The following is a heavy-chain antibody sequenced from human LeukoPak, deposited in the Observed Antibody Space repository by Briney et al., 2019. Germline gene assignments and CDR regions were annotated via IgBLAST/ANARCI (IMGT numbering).Heavy chain of an antibody. CDR2: ISSSSSYI. Sequence: GGSLRLSCAASGFTFSDYYMSWIRQAPGKGLEWVSSISSSSSYIYYADSVKGRFTISRDNAKNSLYLQMNSLRAEDTAVYYCARDRDYYDSSGYYYLQNYYYGMDVWGQGTTVTVSS. D-gene: IGHD3-22*01. CDR3: ARDRDYYDSSGYYYLQNYYYGMDV. CDR1: GFTFSDYY. J-gene: IGHJ6*02. V-gene: IGHV3-11*06.